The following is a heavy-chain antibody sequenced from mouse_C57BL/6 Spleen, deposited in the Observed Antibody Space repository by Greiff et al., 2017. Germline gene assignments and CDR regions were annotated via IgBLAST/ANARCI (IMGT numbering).Heavy chain of an antibody. CDR2: IDPSDSET. CDR3: ARGDGSSPAWFAY. Sequence: QVHVKQPGAELVRPGSSVKLSCKASGYTFTSYWMHWVKQRPIQGLEWIGNIDPSDSETHYNQKFKDKATLTVDKSSSTAYMQLSSLTSEDSAFYYCARGDGSSPAWFAYWGQGTLVTVSA. V-gene: IGHV1-52*01. CDR1: GYTFTSYW. J-gene: IGHJ3*01. D-gene: IGHD1-1*01.